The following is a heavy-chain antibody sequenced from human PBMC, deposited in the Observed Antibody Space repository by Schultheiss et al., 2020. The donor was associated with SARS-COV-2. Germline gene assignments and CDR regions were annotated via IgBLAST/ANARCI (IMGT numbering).Heavy chain of an antibody. CDR1: GYTLTELS. V-gene: IGHV1-24*01. CDR3: AREGFPKYSSSWSSLNWFDP. D-gene: IGHD6-13*01. CDR2: FDPEDGET. Sequence: ASVKVSCMVSGYTLTELSMHWVRQAPGKGLEWMGGFDPEDGETIYAQKFQGRVTMTEDTSTDTAYMELSSLRSEDTAVYYCAREGFPKYSSSWSSLNWFDPWGQGTLVTVSS. J-gene: IGHJ5*02.